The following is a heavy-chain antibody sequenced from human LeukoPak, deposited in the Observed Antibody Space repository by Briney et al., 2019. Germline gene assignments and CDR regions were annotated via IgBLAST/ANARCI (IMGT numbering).Heavy chain of an antibody. V-gene: IGHV3-30*02. Sequence: GGSLRLSCAASGFIFRNYGMHWVRQAPGKGLEWVAFIRYDGSNKYYADSVKGRFTISRDNSKNTLYLQMNSLRAEDTAVYYCAKDQGRYCSGGSCQVFDYWGQGTLVTVSS. CDR1: GFIFRNYG. CDR3: AKDQGRYCSGGSCQVFDY. CDR2: IRYDGSNK. D-gene: IGHD2-15*01. J-gene: IGHJ4*02.